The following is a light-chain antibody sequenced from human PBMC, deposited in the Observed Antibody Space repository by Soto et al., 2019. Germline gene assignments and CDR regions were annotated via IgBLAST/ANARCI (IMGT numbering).Light chain of an antibody. CDR3: QQRSNWPRGT. V-gene: IGKV1-39*01. Sequence: DIQMTQSPSSLSASVGDRVTITCRSSQSISSYLNWYQQKPGKAPKLLIYAASSLQSGVPSRFSGSGSGTDFTLTIRSLEPEDFAVYYCQQRSNWPRGTFGQGTTVDIK. CDR2: AAS. CDR1: QSISSY. J-gene: IGKJ1*01.